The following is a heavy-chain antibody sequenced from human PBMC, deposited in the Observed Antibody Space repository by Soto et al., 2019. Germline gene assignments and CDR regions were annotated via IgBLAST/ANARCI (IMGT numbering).Heavy chain of an antibody. J-gene: IGHJ4*01. D-gene: IGHD2-2*01. CDR3: VRKYPGTRPFDY. CDR2: IGTDGNT. CDR1: GFTFNSYA. V-gene: IGHV3-23*01. Sequence: EVQLLESGGDLVQPGGSLRLSCAPSGFTFNSYAMNWVRQAPGKGLAWVSAIGTDGNTYYANSVKGRFTISRDNSRTTLYLQMNSLRVEDTALYYCVRKYPGTRPFDYWGQGTLVTVSS.